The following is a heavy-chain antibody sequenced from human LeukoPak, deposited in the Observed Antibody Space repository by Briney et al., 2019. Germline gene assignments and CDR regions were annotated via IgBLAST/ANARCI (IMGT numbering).Heavy chain of an antibody. CDR3: AKLSLRYFDY. V-gene: IGHV3-23*01. Sequence: GGSLRLSCAASGLTFSSYAMSGVRQAPGKGLKWVSAISGSGGSTYYADSVKGRFTISRDNSKNTLYLQMNSLRAEDTAVYYCAKLSLRYFDYWGQGTLVTVSS. J-gene: IGHJ4*02. D-gene: IGHD3-9*01. CDR2: ISGSGGST. CDR1: GLTFSSYA.